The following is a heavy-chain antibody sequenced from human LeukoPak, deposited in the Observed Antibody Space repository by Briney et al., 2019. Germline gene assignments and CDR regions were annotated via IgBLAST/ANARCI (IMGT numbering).Heavy chain of an antibody. J-gene: IGHJ4*02. D-gene: IGHD5-12*01. Sequence: GGSLRLSCAASGFTFSSYRMNWVRQAPGKGLEWVSSISSSSSYIYYADSVKGRFTISRDNAKNSLYLQMNSLRAEDTAVYYCARRGVKGGYDIGYWGQGTLVTVSS. V-gene: IGHV3-21*01. CDR2: ISSSSSYI. CDR1: GFTFSSYR. CDR3: ARRGVKGGYDIGY.